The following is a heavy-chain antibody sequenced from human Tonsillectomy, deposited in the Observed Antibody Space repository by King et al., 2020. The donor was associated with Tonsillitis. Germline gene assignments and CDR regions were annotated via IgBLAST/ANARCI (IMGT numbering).Heavy chain of an antibody. Sequence: QLQESGPGLVKPSETLSLSCAVSGVSITSGSFYGGWIRQPPGKGLEWIASVYNNGSTYDNPSLKNRVTILLDTSKNQLSLNLTSVTAADTAVYYCARLGYTYGRLWGVASWGRGTLVTVSS. V-gene: IGHV4-39*07. CDR1: GVSITSGSFY. D-gene: IGHD5-18*01. CDR2: VYNNGST. J-gene: IGHJ4*02. CDR3: ARLGYTYGRLWGVAS.